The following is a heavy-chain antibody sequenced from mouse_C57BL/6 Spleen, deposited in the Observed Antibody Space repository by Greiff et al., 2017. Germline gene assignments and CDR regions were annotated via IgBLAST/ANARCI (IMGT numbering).Heavy chain of an antibody. Sequence: EVKVVESGEGLVKPGGSLKLSCAASGFTFSSYAMSWVRQTPEKRLEWVAYISSGGDYIYYAATVKGRFTISRDNARNTLYLQMSSLKSEDTAMYYCTRDRDVYYAMDYGGQGTSVTVSS. CDR1: GFTFSSYA. CDR3: TRDRDVYYAMDY. CDR2: ISSGGDYI. J-gene: IGHJ4*01. V-gene: IGHV5-9-1*02. D-gene: IGHD2-3*01.